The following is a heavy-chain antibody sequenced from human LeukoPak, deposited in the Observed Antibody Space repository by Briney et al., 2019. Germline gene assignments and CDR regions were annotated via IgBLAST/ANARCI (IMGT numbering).Heavy chain of an antibody. V-gene: IGHV4-34*01. CDR3: ASAHSSSWYPLDY. Sequence: SETLSLTCAVYCGSFSGYYWSWIRQPPGKGLEWIGEINHSGSTNYNPSLKSRVTISVDTSKNQFSLKLSSVTAADTAVYYCASAHSSSWYPLDYWGQGTLVTVSS. CDR2: INHSGST. J-gene: IGHJ4*02. D-gene: IGHD6-13*01. CDR1: CGSFSGYY.